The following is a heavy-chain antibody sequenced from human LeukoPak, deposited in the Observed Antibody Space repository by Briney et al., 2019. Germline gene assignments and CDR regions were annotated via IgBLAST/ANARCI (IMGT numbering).Heavy chain of an antibody. CDR1: GFTLSGSW. Sequence: PGGSLRLSCAASGFTLSGSWMSWVRQAPGKGLEWVANIKHDGSETDYVDSVKGRFTISRDNAKNSLYLQMNNLRAEDTAVYYCARDPRYCSSIICSQSFDYWGQGTLVTVSS. CDR3: ARDPRYCSSIICSQSFDY. J-gene: IGHJ4*02. CDR2: IKHDGSET. V-gene: IGHV3-7*01. D-gene: IGHD2-2*01.